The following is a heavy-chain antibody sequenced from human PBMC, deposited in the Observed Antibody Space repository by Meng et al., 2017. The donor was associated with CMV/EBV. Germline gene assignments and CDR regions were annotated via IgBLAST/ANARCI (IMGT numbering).Heavy chain of an antibody. CDR3: ARAEVGVVLAPGDY. CDR2: INSDGSST. J-gene: IGHJ4*02. D-gene: IGHD3-3*01. Sequence: GEAWGGLVQPGGSLRLSCAASGFTFSSYWMHWVRQAPGKGLVWVSRINSDGSSTSYADSVKGQFTISRDNAKNTLYLQMNSLRAEDTAVYYCARAEVGVVLAPGDYWGQGTLVTVSS. V-gene: IGHV3-74*01. CDR1: GFTFSSYW.